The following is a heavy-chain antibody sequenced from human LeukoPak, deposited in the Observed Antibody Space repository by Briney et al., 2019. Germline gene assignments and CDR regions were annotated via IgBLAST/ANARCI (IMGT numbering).Heavy chain of an antibody. V-gene: IGHV1-8*01. D-gene: IGHD6-13*01. Sequence: GASVTVSCKASGYTFTSYDTNWVRQATGQGLEWMGWMNPNSGHTGYAQKFQGRVTMTRNTSISTAYMELSSLRSEDTAVYYCARGFRIAAAGTSDFDYWGQGTLVTVSS. CDR1: GYTFTSYD. CDR2: MNPNSGHT. CDR3: ARGFRIAAAGTSDFDY. J-gene: IGHJ4*02.